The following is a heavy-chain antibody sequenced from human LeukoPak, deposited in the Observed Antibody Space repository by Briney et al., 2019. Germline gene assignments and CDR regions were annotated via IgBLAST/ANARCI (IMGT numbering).Heavy chain of an antibody. J-gene: IGHJ4*02. Sequence: GGSLRLSCAASGFTFSSYAMSWVRQAAGKGLEWVSGISGCGGSTYYADSVKGRFTISRDNSKNTLYLQMNSLRAEDTAVYYCAKETLDGYNSDWGQGTLVTVSS. CDR2: ISGCGGST. V-gene: IGHV3-23*01. CDR3: AKETLDGYNSD. CDR1: GFTFSSYA. D-gene: IGHD5-24*01.